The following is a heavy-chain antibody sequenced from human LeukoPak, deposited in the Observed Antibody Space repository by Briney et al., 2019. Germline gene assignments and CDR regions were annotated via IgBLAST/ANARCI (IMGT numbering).Heavy chain of an antibody. CDR1: GFTFISSA. CDR2: IIIDDGRT. V-gene: IGHV3-23*01. D-gene: IGHD4-17*01. CDR3: ASPRGGFLPVTSFFDY. J-gene: IGHJ4*02. Sequence: GGSLRLSCAASGFTFISSAMTWVRQAPGKGLEWLSSIIIDDGRTYYSDSVKGRFTISRDNSKNTLYLQMNSLRAEDTAVYYCASPRGGFLPVTSFFDYWGQGTLVTVSS.